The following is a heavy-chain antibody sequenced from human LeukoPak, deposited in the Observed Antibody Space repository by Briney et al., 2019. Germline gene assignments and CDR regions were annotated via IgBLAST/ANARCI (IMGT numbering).Heavy chain of an antibody. V-gene: IGHV1-69*13. CDR1: GGTFSSYA. CDR2: IIPIFGTA. CDR3: ARVSDYYDSSGYYFHWFDP. D-gene: IGHD3-22*01. J-gene: IGHJ5*02. Sequence: SVKVSCKASGGTFSSYAISWVRQAPGQGLEWMGGIIPIFGTANYAQKFQGRVTITADESTSTAYMELSSLRSEDTAVYYCARVSDYYDSSGYYFHWFDPWGQGTLVTVSS.